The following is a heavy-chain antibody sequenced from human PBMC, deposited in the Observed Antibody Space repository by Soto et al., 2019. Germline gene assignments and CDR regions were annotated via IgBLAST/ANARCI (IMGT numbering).Heavy chain of an antibody. V-gene: IGHV4-39*01. CDR2: IYYSGST. D-gene: IGHD3-16*02. J-gene: IGHJ4*02. Sequence: SETLSLTCTVSGGSISSSSYYWGWIRQPPGKGLEWIGSIYYSGSTYYNPSLKSRVTISVDTSKNQFSLKLSSVTAADTAVYYCARQGTYDYIWGSYRYLGPSFDYWGQGTLVTVSS. CDR3: ARQGTYDYIWGSYRYLGPSFDY. CDR1: GGSISSSSYY.